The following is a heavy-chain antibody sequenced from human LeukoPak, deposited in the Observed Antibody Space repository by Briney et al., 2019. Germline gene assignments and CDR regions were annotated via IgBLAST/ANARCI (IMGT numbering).Heavy chain of an antibody. V-gene: IGHV4-31*03. D-gene: IGHD4-11*01. Sequence: PSQTLSLTCTVSGXSISSGGYYWSWIRQHPGKGLEWIGYIYYSGSTYYNPSLKSRVTISVDTSKNQFSLKLSSVTAADTAVYYCASSPSHSNWFDPWGQGTLVTVSS. CDR1: GXSISSGGYY. J-gene: IGHJ5*02. CDR2: IYYSGST. CDR3: ASSPSHSNWFDP.